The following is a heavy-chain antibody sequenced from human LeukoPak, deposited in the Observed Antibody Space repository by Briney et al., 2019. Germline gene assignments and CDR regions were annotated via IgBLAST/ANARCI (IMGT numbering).Heavy chain of an antibody. CDR2: IKQDGSEK. V-gene: IGHV3-7*01. Sequence: GGSLRLSCAASGFTFSSYWMSWVRQAPGKGLEWVANIKQDGSEKYYVDSVKGRFIISRDNAKKSLYLQMNSLRAEDTAVYYCARSLSRGGYSGYDSAFDIWGQGTMVTVSS. D-gene: IGHD5-12*01. CDR1: GFTFSSYW. J-gene: IGHJ3*02. CDR3: ARSLSRGGYSGYDSAFDI.